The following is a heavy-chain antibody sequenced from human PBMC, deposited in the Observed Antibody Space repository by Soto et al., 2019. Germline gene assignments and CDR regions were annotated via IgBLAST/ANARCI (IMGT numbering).Heavy chain of an antibody. J-gene: IGHJ4*02. D-gene: IGHD2-2*01. V-gene: IGHV4-59*01. Sequence: SETLSLTCTVSVDSISNYYWSWIRQPPGKGLEWIAYFSDSGSTNYNPSLKSRVTISVDTSKNQFSLNLSSVTAADKAVYYCTRVGVRYCSGTTCPIDYRARGTLVTVSS. CDR3: TRVGVRYCSGTTCPIDY. CDR1: VDSISNYY. CDR2: FSDSGST.